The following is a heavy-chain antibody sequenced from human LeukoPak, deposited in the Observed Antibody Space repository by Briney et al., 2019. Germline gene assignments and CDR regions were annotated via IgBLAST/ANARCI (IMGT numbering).Heavy chain of an antibody. D-gene: IGHD6-19*01. J-gene: IGHJ4*02. Sequence: GGSLRLSCAASGFTFSSYGMHWVRQAPGKGLEWVAVISYDGSNKYYADSVKGRFTISRDNSKNTLYLRMNSLRAEDTAVYYCARSGHSNGWYYFDYWGLGALVTVSS. CDR3: ARSGHSNGWYYFDY. CDR1: GFTFSSYG. V-gene: IGHV3-30*03. CDR2: ISYDGSNK.